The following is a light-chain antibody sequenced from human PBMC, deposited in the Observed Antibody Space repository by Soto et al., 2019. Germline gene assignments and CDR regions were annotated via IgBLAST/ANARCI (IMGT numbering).Light chain of an antibody. J-gene: IGKJ1*01. V-gene: IGKV1D-16*01. CDR2: GAS. Sequence: DIPMTQSPSSVSASVGDRVTITCRASQDISSWLAWYQQKPGKSPDRLIYGASGWESGLGARFSGSGSGTESALTSSGLQPDAFATYYCQQYTSYQLAFGQGTKVDIK. CDR1: QDISSW. CDR3: QQYTSYQLA.